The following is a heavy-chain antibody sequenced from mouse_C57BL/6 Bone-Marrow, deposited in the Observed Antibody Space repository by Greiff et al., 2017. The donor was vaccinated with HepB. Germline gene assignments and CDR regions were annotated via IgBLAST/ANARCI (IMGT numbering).Heavy chain of an antibody. V-gene: IGHV1S26*01. Sequence: QVQLQQSGAELMKPGASVKLSCKASGYTFTSYTMHWVKQRPGQGLEWIGYINPSSGYTKYNQKFKDKATLTADKSSSTAYMQLSSLTSEDSAVYYCASLLRPGYWGQGTTLTVSS. CDR1: GYTFTSYT. D-gene: IGHD2-12*01. CDR3: ASLLRPGY. J-gene: IGHJ2*01. CDR2: INPSSGYT.